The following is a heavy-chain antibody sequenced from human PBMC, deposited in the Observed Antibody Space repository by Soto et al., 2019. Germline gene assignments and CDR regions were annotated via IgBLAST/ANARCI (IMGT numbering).Heavy chain of an antibody. J-gene: IGHJ4*02. V-gene: IGHV3-23*01. Sequence: EVQLLESGGGLVQPGGSLRLSCAASGFTFSSYAMSWVRQAPGKGLEWVSAISGSGGSTYYADSVKGRFTISRDDSKNTLYLQMNSLRAEDTAVYYCAKSRSGVVVIIYFDYWGQGTLVTVSS. D-gene: IGHD3-3*01. CDR2: ISGSGGST. CDR3: AKSRSGVVVIIYFDY. CDR1: GFTFSSYA.